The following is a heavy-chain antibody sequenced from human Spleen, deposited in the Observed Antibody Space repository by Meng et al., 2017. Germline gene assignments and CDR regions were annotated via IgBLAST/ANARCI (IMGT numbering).Heavy chain of an antibody. CDR2: IFSNDEK. J-gene: IGHJ4*02. CDR3: ARSEGRYGYWYCFDT. Sequence: SGPTLVKPTQTLTLTCTFSGFSLSTGGVGVSWIRQPPGKALEWLAHIFSNDEKSFSTTLRNRLTISKDASSGQVILTKTNMDPVDTATYSRARSEGRYGYWYCFDTWGQGALVTVSS. V-gene: IGHV2-26*01. D-gene: IGHD5-24*01. CDR1: GFSLSTGGVG.